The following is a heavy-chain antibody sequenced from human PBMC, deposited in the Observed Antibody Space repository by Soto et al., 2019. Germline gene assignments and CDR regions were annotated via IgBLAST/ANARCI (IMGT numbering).Heavy chain of an antibody. V-gene: IGHV4-31*03. CDR2: IYYRGST. CDR3: ARAQTFFGIITVFDN. D-gene: IGHD3-3*01. CDR1: GGSINSGGYY. Sequence: PSETLSLTCTVSGGSINSGGYYWIWIRQHPGKGLEWIGDIYYRGSTNYNPSLKSRVTISIDTSKNQFSLKLSSVTAADTAVYYCARAQTFFGIITVFDNWGQGTLVTVSS. J-gene: IGHJ4*02.